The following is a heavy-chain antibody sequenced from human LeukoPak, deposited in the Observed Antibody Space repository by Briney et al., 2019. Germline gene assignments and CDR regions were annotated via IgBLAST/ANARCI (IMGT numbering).Heavy chain of an antibody. CDR2: INWNGGST. Sequence: GGSLRLSCAASGFTFDDYGMSWVRQAPGKGLEWVSGINWNGGSTGYADSVKGRFTISRDNAKNSLYLQMNSLRAEDTALYYCARDLSSSGWGVSDYWGQGTLVTVSS. J-gene: IGHJ4*02. CDR3: ARDLSSSGWGVSDY. V-gene: IGHV3-20*04. CDR1: GFTFDDYG. D-gene: IGHD6-19*01.